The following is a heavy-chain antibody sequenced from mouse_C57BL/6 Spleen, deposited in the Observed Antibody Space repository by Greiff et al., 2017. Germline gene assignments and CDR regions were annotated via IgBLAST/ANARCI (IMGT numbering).Heavy chain of an antibody. Sequence: EVHLVESGGGLVQPGGSLSLSCAASGFTFTDYYMSWVRQPPGKALEWLGFIRNKANGYTTEYSASVKGRFTISRDNSQSILYLQMNALRAEDSATYYCARVLGPKGAYWYFDVWGTGTTVTVSS. V-gene: IGHV7-3*01. D-gene: IGHD4-1*01. CDR1: GFTFTDYY. CDR2: IRNKANGYTT. CDR3: ARVLGPKGAYWYFDV. J-gene: IGHJ1*03.